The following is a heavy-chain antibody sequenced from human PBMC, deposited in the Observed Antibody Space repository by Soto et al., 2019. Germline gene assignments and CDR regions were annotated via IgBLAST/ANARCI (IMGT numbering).Heavy chain of an antibody. CDR3: ANTGAFGVAFFDY. V-gene: IGHV3-7*01. CDR2: IKQDGSEK. CDR1: GFTFSSYW. Sequence: GGSLRLSCAASGFTFSSYWMSRVRQAPGKGLEWVANIKQDGSEKYYVDSVKGRFTISRDNAKNSLYLQMNSLRAEDTAVYYRANTGAFGVAFFDYWGQGTLVTVSS. J-gene: IGHJ4*02. D-gene: IGHD3-3*01.